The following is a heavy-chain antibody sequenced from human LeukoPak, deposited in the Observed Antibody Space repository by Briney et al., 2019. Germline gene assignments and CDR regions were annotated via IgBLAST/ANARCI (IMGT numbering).Heavy chain of an antibody. Sequence: PSETLSLTCTVSGGSISSSSYYWGWIRQPPGKGLEWIGNIYYSGSTYYNPSLKSRVTISVDTSKNQFSLKLSSVTAADTAVYYCAISPAYSSGWSLYWGQGTLVTVSS. J-gene: IGHJ4*02. D-gene: IGHD6-19*01. CDR2: IYYSGST. CDR3: AISPAYSSGWSLY. CDR1: GGSISSSSYY. V-gene: IGHV4-39*01.